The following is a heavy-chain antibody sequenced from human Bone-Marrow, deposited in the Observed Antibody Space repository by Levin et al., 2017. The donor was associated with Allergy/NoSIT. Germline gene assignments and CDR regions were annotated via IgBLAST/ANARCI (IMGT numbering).Heavy chain of an antibody. CDR3: ARVRTLTTGWYFDL. V-gene: IGHV3-53*01. D-gene: IGHD4-17*01. CDR1: GFTVSSNY. CDR2: IYTSGTT. J-gene: IGHJ2*01. Sequence: QLGESLKISCAASGFTVSSNYMSWVRQPPGKGLEWVSLIYTSGTTYYADSVKGRFTISRDNSKNTLYLQMNSLRAEDTAVYYCARVRTLTTGWYFDLWGRGTLVTVSS.